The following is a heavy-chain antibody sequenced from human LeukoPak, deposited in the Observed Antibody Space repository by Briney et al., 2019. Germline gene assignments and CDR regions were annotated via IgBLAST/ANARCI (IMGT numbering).Heavy chain of an antibody. CDR1: GFTFSSYW. D-gene: IGHD1-26*01. J-gene: IGHJ6*03. V-gene: IGHV3-7*01. Sequence: PGGSLRLSCAASGFTFSSYWMSWVRQAPGKGLEWVANIKQDGSEKYYVDSVKGRFTISRDNAKNSLYLQMNSLRAEDTAVYYCARDGWGWELLRPGYYYYYMDVWGKGTTVTVSS. CDR3: ARDGWGWELLRPGYYYYYMDV. CDR2: IKQDGSEK.